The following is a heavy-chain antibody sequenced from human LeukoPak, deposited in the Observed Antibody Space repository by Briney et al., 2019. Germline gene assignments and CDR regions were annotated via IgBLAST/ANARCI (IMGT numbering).Heavy chain of an antibody. Sequence: PSETLSLTCAVYGGSFSGYYWSWIRQPPGKGLEWIGEINHSGSTNYNPSLKSRVTISADTSKNQFSLKLSSVTAADTAVYYCARSAVVVAATPYYYYGMDVWGQGTTVTVSS. J-gene: IGHJ6*02. V-gene: IGHV4-34*01. D-gene: IGHD2-15*01. CDR3: ARSAVVVAATPYYYYGMDV. CDR2: INHSGST. CDR1: GGSFSGYY.